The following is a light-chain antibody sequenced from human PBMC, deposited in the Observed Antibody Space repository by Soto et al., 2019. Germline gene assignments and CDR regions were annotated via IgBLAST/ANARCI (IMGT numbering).Light chain of an antibody. CDR1: GSDLGGYNY. Sequence: QSALTQPASVSGSPGQSITISCTGTGSDLGGYNYVSWYQQHPGKAPKVMIYDVSNRPSGVSNRFSGSKSGNTASLTISGLQAEDEGEYYCSSYTSASTPLVFSGGTKLTVL. CDR3: SSYTSASTPLV. V-gene: IGLV2-14*01. CDR2: DVS. J-gene: IGLJ2*01.